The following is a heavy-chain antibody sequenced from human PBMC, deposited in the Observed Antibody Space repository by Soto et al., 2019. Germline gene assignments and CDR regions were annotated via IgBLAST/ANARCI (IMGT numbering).Heavy chain of an antibody. CDR2: IIPILGIA. CDR3: ASNYGDYDDYYYMDV. CDR1: GGTFSSYT. D-gene: IGHD4-17*01. V-gene: IGHV1-69*02. Sequence: QVQLVQSGAEVKKPGSSVKVSCKASGGTFSSYTISWVRQAPGQGLEWMGRIIPILGIANYAQKFQGRVTINAEKSTSTAYMELSSLRSEDTAVYYCASNYGDYDDYYYMDVWGKGTTVTVSS. J-gene: IGHJ6*03.